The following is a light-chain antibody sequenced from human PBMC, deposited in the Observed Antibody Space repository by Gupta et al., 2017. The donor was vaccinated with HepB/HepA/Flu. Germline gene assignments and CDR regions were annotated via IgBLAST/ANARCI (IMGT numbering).Light chain of an antibody. Sequence: DIVMTQSPLSLPVTPGEPASISCRSSQSLLHSNGYNYLDWYLQKPGQSPQLLIYLNSNRASGVPDRFSGSGSGTDFTLKISRVEVEDVGVYYCMQALQTPYNFGQGTXLEIK. CDR1: QSLLHSNGYNY. CDR2: LNS. CDR3: MQALQTPYN. V-gene: IGKV2-28*01. J-gene: IGKJ2*01.